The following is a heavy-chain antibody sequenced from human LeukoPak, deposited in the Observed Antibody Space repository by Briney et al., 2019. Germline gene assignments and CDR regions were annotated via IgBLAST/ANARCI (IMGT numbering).Heavy chain of an antibody. CDR2: INTDGSST. Sequence: GGSLRLSCAASGFTFSSYWMHWVRQAPGKGLVWVSRINTDGSSTSYADSVKGRFTISRDNAKNTLYLQMNSLRAEDTAVYYCAAPALDIVVVPAAIDYWGQGTLVTVSS. CDR1: GFTFSSYW. D-gene: IGHD2-2*01. J-gene: IGHJ4*02. V-gene: IGHV3-74*01. CDR3: AAPALDIVVVPAAIDY.